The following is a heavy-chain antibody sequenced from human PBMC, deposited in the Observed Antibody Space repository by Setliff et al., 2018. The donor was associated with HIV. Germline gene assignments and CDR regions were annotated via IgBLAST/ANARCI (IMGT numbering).Heavy chain of an antibody. D-gene: IGHD3-3*01. J-gene: IGHJ4*02. CDR1: GYSFTNYW. CDR2: IYPGDFVT. CDR3: TRRRRAPGTEDLEAH. V-gene: IGHV5-51*01. Sequence: GESLKISCQASGYSFTNYWIGWVRQMPGKGLEWMGVIYPGDFVTRYGPSFQGQVSISADRSIPTAYLQWSSLKASDTAIYYCTRRRRAPGTEDLEAHWGQGTLVTVSS.